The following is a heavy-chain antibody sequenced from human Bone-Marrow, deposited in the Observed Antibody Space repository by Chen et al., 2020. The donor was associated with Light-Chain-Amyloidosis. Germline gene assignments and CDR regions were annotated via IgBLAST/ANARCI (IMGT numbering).Heavy chain of an antibody. CDR3: ARDRRFGNFDY. Sequence: QVQLQESGPGLVKPSETLSLTCTVSGASISNYYWSWIRQPPGKGLEWIGYVYYSGSTNYNPSLKRRVTISVDTSKNQLSLKLNSVTAADTAVYYCARDRRFGNFDYWGQGTLVTVSS. V-gene: IGHV4-59*01. D-gene: IGHD3-10*01. CDR2: VYYSGST. CDR1: GASISNYY. J-gene: IGHJ4*02.